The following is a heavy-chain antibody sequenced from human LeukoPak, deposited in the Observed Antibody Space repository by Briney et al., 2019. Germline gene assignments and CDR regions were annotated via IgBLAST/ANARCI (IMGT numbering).Heavy chain of an antibody. J-gene: IGHJ6*02. CDR2: TYYYYKWHN. Sequence: LSLTCAXSGDSVSSNSAAWNWIRQSPSRGLEWLGRTYYYYKWHNDYAESVKSRITVNPDTSKNQFSLHLSSVTPEDTAVYYCARGRRSYYGMDVWGQGTTITVSS. V-gene: IGHV6-1*01. CDR3: ARGRRSYYGMDV. CDR1: GDSVSSNSAA.